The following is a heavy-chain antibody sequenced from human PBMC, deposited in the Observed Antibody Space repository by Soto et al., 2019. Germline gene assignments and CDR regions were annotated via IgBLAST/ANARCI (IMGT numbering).Heavy chain of an antibody. V-gene: IGHV4-39*01. CDR2: IYYSGST. D-gene: IGHD6-13*01. CDR3: ARHDGYSSSWYKF. CDR1: GGSISSSSYY. J-gene: IGHJ4*02. Sequence: SETLSLTCTVSGGSISSSSYYWGWIRQPPGKGLEWIGSIYYSGSTYYNPSLKSRVTISVDTSKNQFSLKLSSVTAADTAVYYCARHDGYSSSWYKFWGLGTLVTVSS.